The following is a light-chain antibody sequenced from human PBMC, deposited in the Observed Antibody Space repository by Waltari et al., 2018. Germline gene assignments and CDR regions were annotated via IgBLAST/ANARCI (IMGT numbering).Light chain of an antibody. CDR3: QRYGTLPAT. Sequence: ELVLPQSPGTLSLSPGERATLSCRASQSVSRALRTLAWYQQKPGQAPRLLIYDASTRATGIPDRFSGSGSGTDFTLTISRLEPDDFAVYYCQRYGTLPATFGQGTKVEIK. V-gene: IGKV3-20*01. J-gene: IGKJ1*01. CDR1: QSVSRALRT. CDR2: DAS.